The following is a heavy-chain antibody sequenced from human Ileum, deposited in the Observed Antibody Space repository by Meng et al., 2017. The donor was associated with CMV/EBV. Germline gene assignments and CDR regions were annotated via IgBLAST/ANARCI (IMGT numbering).Heavy chain of an antibody. J-gene: IGHJ6*02. V-gene: IGHV1-2*02. CDR3: ARGVGVGSWRGMDV. D-gene: IGHD2-15*01. Sequence: SGYTFTGYYMHWVRQAPGQGLEWMGWINPNSGGTNYAQKFQGRVTMTRDTSISTAYMELSRLRSDDTAVYYCARGVGVGSWRGMDVWGQGTTVTVSS. CDR1: GYTFTGYY. CDR2: INPNSGGT.